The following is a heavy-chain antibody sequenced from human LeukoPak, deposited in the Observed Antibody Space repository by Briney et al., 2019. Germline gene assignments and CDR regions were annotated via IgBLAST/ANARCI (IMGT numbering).Heavy chain of an antibody. J-gene: IGHJ6*02. V-gene: IGHV1-24*01. CDR3: ATSSGTYSYTPPFGYYYYGMDV. CDR2: FDPEDGET. CDR1: GYTLTELS. D-gene: IGHD1-26*01. Sequence: GASVKVSCKVSGYTLTELSMNWVRQAPGKGLDWMGGFDPEDGETIYAQKFQGRVTMTEDTSTDTAYMELSSLRSEDTAVYYCATSSGTYSYTPPFGYYYYGMDVWGQGTTVTVSS.